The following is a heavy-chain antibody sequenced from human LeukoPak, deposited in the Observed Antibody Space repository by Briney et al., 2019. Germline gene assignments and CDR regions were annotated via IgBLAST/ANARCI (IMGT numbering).Heavy chain of an antibody. D-gene: IGHD1-26*01. Sequence: GESLKTSCKGSGYSFTSYWISWVRQMPGKGLEWMGRIDPSDSYTNYSPSFQGHVTISADKSISTAYLQWSSLKATDTAMYYCARHRRELHFDYWGQGTLVTVSS. CDR1: GYSFTSYW. CDR2: IDPSDSYT. V-gene: IGHV5-10-1*01. CDR3: ARHRRELHFDY. J-gene: IGHJ4*02.